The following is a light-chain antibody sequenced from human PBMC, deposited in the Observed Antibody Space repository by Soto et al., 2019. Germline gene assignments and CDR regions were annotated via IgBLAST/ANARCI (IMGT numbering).Light chain of an antibody. CDR2: RNS. V-gene: IGLV1-47*01. J-gene: IGLJ1*01. CDR3: AAWDDNLSGLYV. CDR1: APTIRLNY. Sequence: VLTQSPPAFWTPGPKVTNPFSGNAPTIRLNYVYWYQQLPGTAPNLLIYRNSQRPSGVPDRFSGSKSGTSASLAISGLRSEDEADYYCAAWDDNLSGLYVFGAGTKVTVL.